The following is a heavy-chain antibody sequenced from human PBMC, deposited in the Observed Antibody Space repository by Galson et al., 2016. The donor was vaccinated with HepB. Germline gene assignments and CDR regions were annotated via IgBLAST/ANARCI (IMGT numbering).Heavy chain of an antibody. J-gene: IGHJ4*02. D-gene: IGHD3-10*01. CDR1: GFTLNTNN. Sequence: SLRLSCAVSGFTLNTNNMTWVRQAPGKGLEWVSVIFGRGSTYYADSVAGRFIISKDDSQNIVYLQMKSLTADDTAVYYCTRDLHGDGPNPAVHRGDYWGQGTLVTVSS. V-gene: IGHV3-53*01. CDR2: IFGRGST. CDR3: TRDLHGDGPNPAVHRGDY.